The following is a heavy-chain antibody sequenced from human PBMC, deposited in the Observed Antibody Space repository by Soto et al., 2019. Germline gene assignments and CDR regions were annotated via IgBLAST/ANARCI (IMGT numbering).Heavy chain of an antibody. Sequence: QVQLVQSGAEVKKPGASVKVSCKASGYTFTNFGISWVRQVPGQGLEWVGWIVTYNGNTNSAQKLQGRVTLTTDASPSPAYSELTSLRSDDTAVYYCARGPQSSGWRWKWFDPWGQGTLVTLSS. CDR1: GYTFTNFG. V-gene: IGHV1-18*01. CDR2: IVTYNGNT. CDR3: ARGPQSSGWRWKWFDP. J-gene: IGHJ5*02. D-gene: IGHD6-19*01.